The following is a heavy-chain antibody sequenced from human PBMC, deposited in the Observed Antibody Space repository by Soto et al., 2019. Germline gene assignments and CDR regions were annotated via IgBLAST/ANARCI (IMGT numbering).Heavy chain of an antibody. V-gene: IGHV1-46*01. CDR2: IDPRDKT. Sequence: QVQLVQSGTEVEKPGASVKVSCKASGHTFSSYTMYWVRQAPGQGLEWMGRIDPRDKTNNAQKFQGRFIMTRDTSTSTLYMELSSLRSEDTAVYYCASDSEGTYTGVGYWGQGTLVTVSS. CDR3: ASDSEGTYTGVGY. CDR1: GHTFSSYT. D-gene: IGHD3-16*01. J-gene: IGHJ4*02.